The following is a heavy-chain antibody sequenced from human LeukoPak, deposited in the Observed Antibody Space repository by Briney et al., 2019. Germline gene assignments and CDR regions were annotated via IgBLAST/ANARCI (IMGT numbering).Heavy chain of an antibody. CDR3: AKDGGLWVSAHWGDS. D-gene: IGHD7-27*01. CDR1: GFTFSSYT. Sequence: GGSLRLSCAASGFTFSSYTMSWVRQAPGKGLEWVSTITTSDGNTYYADSVRGRFTVSRDNSKNTLFLQMNSLRAEDTAVYYCAKDGGLWVSAHWGDSWGRGTLVTVSS. J-gene: IGHJ4*02. V-gene: IGHV3-23*01. CDR2: ITTSDGNT.